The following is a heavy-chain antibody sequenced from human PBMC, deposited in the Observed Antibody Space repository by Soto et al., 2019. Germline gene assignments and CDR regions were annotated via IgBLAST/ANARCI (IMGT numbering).Heavy chain of an antibody. V-gene: IGHV3-23*01. J-gene: IGHJ3*01. Sequence: EGQLLQSGGGLVQPGESLRVSCAASGFTFSSSGMSWVRQAPGKGLEWVSSISVRGDYRYYADSVKGRFTISRDNSKNTLYLQMNSLPAEDTAVYYCANHGGFDFWGQGTRVAVSS. CDR3: ANHGGFDF. CDR2: ISVRGDYR. D-gene: IGHD4-17*01. CDR1: GFTFSSSG.